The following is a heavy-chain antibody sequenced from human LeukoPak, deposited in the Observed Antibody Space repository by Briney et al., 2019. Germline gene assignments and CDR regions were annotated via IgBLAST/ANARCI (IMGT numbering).Heavy chain of an antibody. Sequence: PSETLSLTCAVYGGSFSGYYWSWIRQPPGKGLEWIGEINHSGSTNYNPSLKSRVTISVDTSKNQFSLKLSSVTAADTAVYYCASGLSSREPPVYWGQGTLVTVSS. CDR1: GGSFSGYY. CDR2: INHSGST. V-gene: IGHV4-34*01. J-gene: IGHJ4*02. CDR3: ASGLSSREPPVY. D-gene: IGHD1-26*01.